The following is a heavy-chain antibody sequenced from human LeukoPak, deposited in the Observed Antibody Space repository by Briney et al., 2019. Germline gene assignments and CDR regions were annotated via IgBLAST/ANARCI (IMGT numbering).Heavy chain of an antibody. CDR1: GGTSSSYA. J-gene: IGHJ4*02. Sequence: ASVKVSCKASGGTSSSYAISWVRQAPGQGLEWMGGIIPIFGTASYAQKFQGRVTITTDESTSTAYMELSSLRSEDTAVYYCARGPAEYYFDYWGQGTLVTVSS. CDR3: ARGPAEYYFDY. D-gene: IGHD2-2*01. CDR2: IIPIFGTA. V-gene: IGHV1-69*05.